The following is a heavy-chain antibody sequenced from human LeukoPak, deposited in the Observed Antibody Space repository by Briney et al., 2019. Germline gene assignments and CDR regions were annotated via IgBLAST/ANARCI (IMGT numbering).Heavy chain of an antibody. Sequence: PRASVKVSCKASGGTFSSYAISWVRQAPGQGLEWMGGIIPIFGTANYAQKFQGRVTITADESTSTAYMELSRLRSDDTAVYYCAREFSSSTSCFNLPGYSSSCHFDYWGQGTLVTVSS. CDR2: IIPIFGTA. CDR1: GGTFSSYA. CDR3: AREFSSSTSCFNLPGYSSSCHFDY. D-gene: IGHD2-2*01. V-gene: IGHV1-69*13. J-gene: IGHJ4*02.